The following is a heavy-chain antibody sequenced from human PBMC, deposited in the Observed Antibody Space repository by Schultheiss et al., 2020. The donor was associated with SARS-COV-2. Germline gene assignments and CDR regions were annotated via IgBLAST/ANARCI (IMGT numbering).Heavy chain of an antibody. J-gene: IGHJ4*02. CDR3: ARASQAHRSAVAGDFDY. CDR1: GGSFSGYY. D-gene: IGHD6-19*01. V-gene: IGHV4-34*01. CDR2: INHSGST. Sequence: SQTLSLTCAVYGGSFSGYYWSWIRQPPGKGLEWIGEINHSGSTNYNPSLKSRVTISVDTSKNQFSLKLSSVTAADTAVYYCARASQAHRSAVAGDFDYWGQGTLVTVSS.